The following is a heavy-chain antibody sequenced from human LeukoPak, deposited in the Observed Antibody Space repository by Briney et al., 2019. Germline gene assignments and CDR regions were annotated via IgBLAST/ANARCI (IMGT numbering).Heavy chain of an antibody. D-gene: IGHD3-22*01. V-gene: IGHV4-34*01. Sequence: SETLSLACAVYGGSFSGYYWSWIRQPPGKGLEWIGEINHSGSTNYNPSLKSRVTISVDTSKNQFSLKLSSVTAADTAVYYCARGSRYYDSSGYFWYWGQGTLVTVSS. CDR2: INHSGST. J-gene: IGHJ4*02. CDR1: GGSFSGYY. CDR3: ARGSRYYDSSGYFWY.